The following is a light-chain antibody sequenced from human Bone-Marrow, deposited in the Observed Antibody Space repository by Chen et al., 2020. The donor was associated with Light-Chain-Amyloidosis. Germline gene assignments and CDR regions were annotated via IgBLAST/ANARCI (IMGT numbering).Light chain of an antibody. J-gene: IGKJ2*01. CDR2: TAS. CDR1: QNINSY. V-gene: IGKV1-39*01. CDR3: QQSDQFIYT. Sequence: DIQMTQSPSSLSASVGDRVTITCRASQNINSYLNWYQQKPGQPPKLLISTASNLQSGVPSRFSGSRSGTDFTLNINSLQPKDFATYYCQQSDQFIYTFGQLTQLDIK.